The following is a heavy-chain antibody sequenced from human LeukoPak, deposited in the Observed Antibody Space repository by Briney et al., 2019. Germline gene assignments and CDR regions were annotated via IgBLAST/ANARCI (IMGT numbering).Heavy chain of an antibody. CDR2: IIRHGTDT. V-gene: IGHV3-74*01. CDR3: ARAAGYGAGSYGFEI. D-gene: IGHD3-10*01. CDR1: GFSLSDHV. Sequence: GGSLRLSCAASGFSLSDHVMHWVRQAPGRGLVWVSRIIRHGTDTDCADAVKGRFTISRDIATNTLYLELSSLRAEDTAIYYCARAAGYGAGSYGFEIWGQGTAVTVSS. J-gene: IGHJ3*02.